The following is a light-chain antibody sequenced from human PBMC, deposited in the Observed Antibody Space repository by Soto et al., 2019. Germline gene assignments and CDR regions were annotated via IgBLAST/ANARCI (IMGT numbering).Light chain of an antibody. CDR3: QQYYSGRT. CDR2: WAS. Sequence: DIVMTQSPDSLAVSLGERTTINCRSSQSVLHRSKRKNYLAWYQQKAGQPPKLLISWASTRESGVPDRVSGSGAGTDCTLTSSSLQAEEVATEYGQQYYSGRTFGQGTKVEI. CDR1: QSVLHRSKRKNY. V-gene: IGKV4-1*01. J-gene: IGKJ1*01.